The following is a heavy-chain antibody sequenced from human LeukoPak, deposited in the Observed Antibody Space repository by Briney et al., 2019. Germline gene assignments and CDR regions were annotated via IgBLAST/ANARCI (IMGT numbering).Heavy chain of an antibody. V-gene: IGHV1-18*03. Sequence: ASVKVSCKTSAYTFTNYGISWVRQAPGQGLEWMGWINTYNGNTNYAPKLQGRVSMTTDTSTSTAYMELRSLRSDDIAVYYCARDHLGSGSYSSGERVYWGQGTLVTVSS. CDR2: INTYNGNT. D-gene: IGHD1-26*01. J-gene: IGHJ4*02. CDR1: AYTFTNYG. CDR3: ARDHLGSGSYSSGERVY.